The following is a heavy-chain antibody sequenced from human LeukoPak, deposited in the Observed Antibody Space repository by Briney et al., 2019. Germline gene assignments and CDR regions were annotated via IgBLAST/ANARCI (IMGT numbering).Heavy chain of an antibody. CDR2: INPSGGST. D-gene: IGHD5-24*01. Sequence: ASVKVSCKASGYTFTSYYMHWVRQAPGQGLEWMGIINPSGGSTSYAQKFQGRVTMTRDTSTSTVYMELSSLRSEDTAVYYCARLNRRDGYNYPRAYFDYWGQGTLVTVSS. CDR3: ARLNRRDGYNYPRAYFDY. V-gene: IGHV1-46*01. CDR1: GYTFTSYY. J-gene: IGHJ4*02.